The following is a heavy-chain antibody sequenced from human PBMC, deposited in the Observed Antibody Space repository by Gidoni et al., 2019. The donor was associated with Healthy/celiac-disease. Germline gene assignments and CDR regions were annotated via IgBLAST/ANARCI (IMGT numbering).Heavy chain of an antibody. CDR3: ARAGAYGCNSFDY. D-gene: IGHD4-17*01. J-gene: IGHJ4*02. Sequence: EVQLVESGGGRVKPGGARRLSCAAYGITFSSYSMNWVRQAPGKGLECVSAISSSSSYIYYADSVQGRFTISRDNAKNSLYLQMNSLRAEDTAVYYCARAGAYGCNSFDYWGQGTLVTVSS. CDR1: GITFSSYS. V-gene: IGHV3-21*01. CDR2: ISSSSSYI.